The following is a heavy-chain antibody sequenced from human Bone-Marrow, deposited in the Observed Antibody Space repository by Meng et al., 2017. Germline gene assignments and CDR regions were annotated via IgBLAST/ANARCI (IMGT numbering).Heavy chain of an antibody. J-gene: IGHJ4*02. Sequence: GGSLRLSCAASGFTFSNYRIHWVGQAPGKGLEWVAVIRYDGSNKYYADSMKGQFTISRNNSKNTLYLQKNSLRADDTAVYYCARDLSRVRGARLSYTFDYWGQGTLVTVSS. CDR2: IRYDGSNK. CDR1: GFTFSNYR. V-gene: IGHV3-33*01. D-gene: IGHD3-10*01. CDR3: ARDLSRVRGARLSYTFDY.